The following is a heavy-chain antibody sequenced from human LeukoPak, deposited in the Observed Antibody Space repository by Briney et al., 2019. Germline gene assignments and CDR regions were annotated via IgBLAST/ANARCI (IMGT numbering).Heavy chain of an antibody. CDR1: GFTVSDNF. V-gene: IGHV3-66*01. Sequence: GGSLRLSCAASGFTVSDNFITWVRQAPGKGLEWVSVIYSGGNTYYADSVKGRFIISRDNSKNTLYLQMNSLRAEDTDVYYCARLEPGIRDAFDIWGQGTMVTVSS. J-gene: IGHJ3*02. D-gene: IGHD3-3*01. CDR3: ARLEPGIRDAFDI. CDR2: IYSGGNT.